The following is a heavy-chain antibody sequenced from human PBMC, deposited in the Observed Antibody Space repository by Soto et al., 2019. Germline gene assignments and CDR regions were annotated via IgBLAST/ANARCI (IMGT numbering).Heavy chain of an antibody. V-gene: IGHV3-48*02. CDR3: TRDSWDDYGDY. CDR2: INSNSENI. Sequence: EVQLVESGGGLVQPGGSLRLSCAVSGFTFRGSAMNWVRQAPGKGLDWVSYINSNSENIYYADSVKGRFTTSRDNAKNSLYLQMNSLRDDDTAVYYCTRDSWDDYGDYWGQGTLVTVSS. J-gene: IGHJ4*02. D-gene: IGHD1-26*01. CDR1: GFTFRGSA.